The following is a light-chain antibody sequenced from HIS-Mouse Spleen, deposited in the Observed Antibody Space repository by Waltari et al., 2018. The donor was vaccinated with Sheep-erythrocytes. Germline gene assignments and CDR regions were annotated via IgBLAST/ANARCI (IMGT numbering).Light chain of an antibody. CDR2: SNN. CDR1: SSNIGLTT. Sequence: QSVLTQPPSASGTPGQRGPTPCSGSSSNIGLTTVTWYPQLPGTAPKLLIYSNNQRPSGVPDRFSGSKSGTSASLAISGLQSEDEADYYCCSYAGSSTFVVFGGGTKLTVL. V-gene: IGLV1-44*01. CDR3: CSYAGSSTFVV. J-gene: IGLJ2*01.